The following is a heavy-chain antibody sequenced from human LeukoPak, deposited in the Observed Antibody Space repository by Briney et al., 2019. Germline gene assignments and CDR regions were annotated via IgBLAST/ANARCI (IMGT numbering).Heavy chain of an antibody. CDR2: INPNSGGT. CDR3: ARDNSVGDNAWWFDP. J-gene: IGHJ5*02. CDR1: GYTFTGYY. D-gene: IGHD1-26*01. V-gene: IGHV1-2*02. Sequence: ASVKVSCKASGYTFTGYYMHWVRQAPGQGLEWMGWINPNSGGTNYAQKFQGRVTMTRDTSISTAYMELSSLRSEDTAIYYCARDNSVGDNAWWFDPWGQGTLVTVSS.